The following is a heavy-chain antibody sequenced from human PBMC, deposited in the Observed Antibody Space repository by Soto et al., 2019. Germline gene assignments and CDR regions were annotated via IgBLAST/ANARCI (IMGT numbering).Heavy chain of an antibody. CDR2: IIPIFGTA. V-gene: IGHV1-69*01. CDR3: AKKYGSGSPVGNYYHYYGMDV. Sequence: QVQLVQSGAGVTKPGSSVTVSCKASGGTFSSYAISWVRQAPGQVLEGMGGIIPIFGTAKYAQKFQGTVTITADESTSTVYMELSSLRSEDTAVYYCAKKYGSGSPVGNYYHYYGMDVWGQGTTVTVSS. J-gene: IGHJ6*02. D-gene: IGHD3-10*01. CDR1: GGTFSSYA.